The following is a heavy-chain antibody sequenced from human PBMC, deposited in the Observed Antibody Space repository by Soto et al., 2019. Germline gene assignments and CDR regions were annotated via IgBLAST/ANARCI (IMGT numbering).Heavy chain of an antibody. CDR1: GGSISSGGYY. J-gene: IGHJ4*02. D-gene: IGHD3-16*02. Sequence: SETLSLTCTVSGGSISSGGYYWSWIRQHPGKGLEWIGYIYYSGSTYYNPSLKSRVTISVDTSKNQFSLKLSSVTAADTAVYYRARDQVEDYDYIWGSYPPSYFDYWGQGTLVTVSS. CDR2: IYYSGST. V-gene: IGHV4-31*03. CDR3: ARDQVEDYDYIWGSYPPSYFDY.